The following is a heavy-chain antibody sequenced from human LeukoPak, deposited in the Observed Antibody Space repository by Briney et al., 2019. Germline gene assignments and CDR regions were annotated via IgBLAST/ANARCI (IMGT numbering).Heavy chain of an antibody. CDR2: IIPMLGTP. CDR3: ASGSTDIVVVPATLRNYYFDY. Sequence: ASVKVSCKASGYTFTSYAMNWVRQAPGQGLEWMGGIIPMLGTPNYAQKFQGRVTITADKSTSTAYMDLSSLRSEDTAVYYCASGSTDIVVVPATLRNYYFDYWGQGTLVTVSS. V-gene: IGHV1-69*06. D-gene: IGHD2-2*01. J-gene: IGHJ4*02. CDR1: GYTFTSYA.